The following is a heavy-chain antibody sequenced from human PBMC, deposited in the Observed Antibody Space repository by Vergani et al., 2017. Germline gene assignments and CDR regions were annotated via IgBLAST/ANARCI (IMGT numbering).Heavy chain of an antibody. V-gene: IGHV4-4*07. CDR2: IYTSGST. Sequence: QVQLQESGPGLVKPSETLSLTCTVSGGSISSYYWSWIRQPPGKGLEWIGRIYTSGSTNYNPSLKSRVTMSVDTSKDQFSLKLSSVTAADTAVSYCASLTGYDFWSGYYRNGCFDPWGQGTLVTVSS. CDR3: ASLTGYDFWSGYYRNGCFDP. J-gene: IGHJ5*02. D-gene: IGHD3-3*01. CDR1: GGSISSYY.